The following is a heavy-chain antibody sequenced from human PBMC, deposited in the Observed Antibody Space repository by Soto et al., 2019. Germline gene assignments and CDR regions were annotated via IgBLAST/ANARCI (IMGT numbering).Heavy chain of an antibody. J-gene: IGHJ6*02. CDR2: IIPVFGII. CDR1: GGNPSNSA. D-gene: IGHD6-19*01. V-gene: IGHV1-69*01. Sequence: QVHLLMQSGAEVKKPGSSEKVSCKASGGNPSNSAISWVRQAPGQGHEWMGGIIPVFGIISYAQNFQGRVTITADESTSTAYMELSSLRVEDTAVYFCAVGRIVVAGGSAYYGLDVCGQGTAVTVSS. CDR3: AVGRIVVAGGSAYYGLDV.